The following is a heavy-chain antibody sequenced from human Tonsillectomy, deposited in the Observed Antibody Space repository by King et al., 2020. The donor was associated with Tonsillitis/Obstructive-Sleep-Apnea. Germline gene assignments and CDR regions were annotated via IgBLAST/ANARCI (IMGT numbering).Heavy chain of an antibody. D-gene: IGHD3-3*01. CDR2: IGTAGNT. Sequence: VQLVESGGGLVQPGGSLRLSCAASGFTFSTYDMHWVRQATGKGLEWVSVIGTAGNTYYPGSVKGRFTISRENAKNSLYLQMNSLRAWDTAMYYCARAISSDLDLWGRGTLVTVSS. J-gene: IGHJ2*01. V-gene: IGHV3-13*01. CDR1: GFTFSTYD. CDR3: ARAISSDLDL.